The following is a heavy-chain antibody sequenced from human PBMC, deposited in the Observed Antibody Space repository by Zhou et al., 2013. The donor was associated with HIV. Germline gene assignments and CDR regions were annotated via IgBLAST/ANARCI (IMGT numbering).Heavy chain of an antibody. CDR3: ARARYSGSSRYFDL. J-gene: IGHJ2*01. CDR1: GYTFTSYY. V-gene: IGHV1-46*01. CDR2: INPSGGST. D-gene: IGHD1-26*01. Sequence: QVQLVQSGAEVKKPGASVKVSCKASGYTFTSYYMHWVRQAPGQGLEWMGIINPSGGSTIYAQMFQGRVTMTRDTSTSTVYMELSSLRSEDTAVYYCARARYSGSSRYFDLWGRGTWSLSPQ.